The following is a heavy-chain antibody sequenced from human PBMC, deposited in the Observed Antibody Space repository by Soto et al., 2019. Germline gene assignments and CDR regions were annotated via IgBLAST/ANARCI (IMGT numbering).Heavy chain of an antibody. V-gene: IGHV4-30-4*01. D-gene: IGHD2-2*01. Sequence: PSETLSLTCTVSGGSISSGDYYWSWIRQPPGKGLEWIGYIYYSGSTYYNPSLKSRVTISVDTSKNQFSLKLSSVTAADTAVYYCARDFGSTDAYPDRPESYWFDPWGQGTLVTVSS. CDR2: IYYSGST. CDR1: GGSISSGDYY. J-gene: IGHJ5*02. CDR3: ARDFGSTDAYPDRPESYWFDP.